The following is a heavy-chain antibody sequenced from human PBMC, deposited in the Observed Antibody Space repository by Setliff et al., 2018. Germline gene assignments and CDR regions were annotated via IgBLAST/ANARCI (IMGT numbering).Heavy chain of an antibody. CDR3: AKVDIDYIMTRDNTWQYFFYMDV. V-gene: IGHV4-39*01. D-gene: IGHD5-12*01. J-gene: IGHJ6*03. CDR2: INYSGST. CDR1: GDSLSSGTQY. Sequence: PSETLSLTCSVLGDSLSSGTQYWAWIRQPPGKGLEWTGNINYSGSTYYNPSLKSRVTMSVDASKNQVSLKVTSVTAEDTAVYYCAKVDIDYIMTRDNTWQYFFYMDVWGRGTTVTVSS.